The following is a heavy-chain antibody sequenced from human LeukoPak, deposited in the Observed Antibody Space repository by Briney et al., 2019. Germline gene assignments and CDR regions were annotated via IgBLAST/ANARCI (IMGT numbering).Heavy chain of an antibody. D-gene: IGHD5-18*01. CDR3: ARSPLVDTATRFDY. CDR2: IIPILGIA. Sequence: GASVKVSCKASGYTFTSYDINWVRQATGQGLEWMGRIIPILGIANYAQKFQGRVTITADKSTSTAYMELSSLRSEDTAVYYCARSPLVDTATRFDYWGQGTLVTVSS. V-gene: IGHV1-69*04. J-gene: IGHJ4*02. CDR1: GYTFTSYD.